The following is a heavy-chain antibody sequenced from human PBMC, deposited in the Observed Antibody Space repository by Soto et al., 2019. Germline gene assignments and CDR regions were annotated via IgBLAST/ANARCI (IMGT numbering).Heavy chain of an antibody. CDR1: GFTFSSYT. Sequence: GGSLRLSCAASGFTFSSYTIHWVRQAPGKGLEWVALILYDGGNKYYADSVKGGFTISRDNSKNTLYLRMSGVKAADKALSDGAGDSGYSNGEYMEVWGQGTTVTVSS. CDR3: AGDSGYSNGEYMEV. V-gene: IGHV3-30-3*01. CDR2: ILYDGGNK. D-gene: IGHD5-18*01. J-gene: IGHJ6*02.